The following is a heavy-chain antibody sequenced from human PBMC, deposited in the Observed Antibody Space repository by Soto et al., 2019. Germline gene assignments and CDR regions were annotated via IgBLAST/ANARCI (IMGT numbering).Heavy chain of an antibody. V-gene: IGHV4-31*11. CDR3: AREPYCTSATCFIHFDS. D-gene: IGHD2-2*01. J-gene: IGHJ4*02. Sequence: QVQLQESGPGLVKPSQTLSLTCAVSGASISSGDSYWSWIRQRPGKGLEWIGYIFHTGSTYYNPSLKSRVTISLDSSKNQFSLKLTSATAADTAVYFCAREPYCTSATCFIHFDSWSQGSLVTVSS. CDR1: GASISSGDSY. CDR2: IFHTGST.